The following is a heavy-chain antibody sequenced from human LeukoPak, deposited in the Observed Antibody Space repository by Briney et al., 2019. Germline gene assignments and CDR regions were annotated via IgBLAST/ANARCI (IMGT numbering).Heavy chain of an antibody. CDR1: GFTFSWYW. Sequence: GGSLRLSCAASGFTFSWYWMSWVRQPPGKGLEWVANIKRDGSEQYYVDSVKGRFTISRDNAKDLVYLQMNSLRAEDTAVYYCARDGRGGYWGQGTLVTVSS. J-gene: IGHJ4*02. V-gene: IGHV3-7*01. CDR3: ARDGRGGY. CDR2: IKRDGSEQ.